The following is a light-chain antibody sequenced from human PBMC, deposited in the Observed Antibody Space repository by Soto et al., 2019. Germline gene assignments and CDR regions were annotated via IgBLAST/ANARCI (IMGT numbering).Light chain of an antibody. CDR1: KSVSSS. CDR3: HQYNNWTPWT. J-gene: IGKJ1*01. Sequence: PGTLSFTPGEPSHHSFRARKSVSSSLAWYQQKPGQAPRLLIYGASTRATGIPARFSGSGSGTDFTLTISSLEPEDFAVYYCHQYNNWTPWTFGQGAKVDIK. CDR2: GAS. V-gene: IGKV3-15*01.